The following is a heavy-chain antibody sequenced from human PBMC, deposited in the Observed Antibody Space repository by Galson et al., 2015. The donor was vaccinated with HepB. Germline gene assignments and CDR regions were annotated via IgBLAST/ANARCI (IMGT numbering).Heavy chain of an antibody. CDR2: IYSGGST. V-gene: IGHV3-66*02. J-gene: IGHJ2*01. CDR1: GFTVTTNH. Sequence: SLRLSCAASGFTVTTNHMGWVRQAPGKGLEWVSVIYSGGSTYYADSVNGRFIISRDNSQNTVNLQMKSLRADDTAVYYCARVGDSSAYRRWGWYFDLWGRGALVTVSS. D-gene: IGHD3-22*01. CDR3: ARVGDSSAYRRWGWYFDL.